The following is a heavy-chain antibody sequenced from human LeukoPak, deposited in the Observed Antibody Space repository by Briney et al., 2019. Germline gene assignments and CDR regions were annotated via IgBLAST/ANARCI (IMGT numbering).Heavy chain of an antibody. CDR1: GFTFSSYS. CDR3: ARGIWFGELFGSYGMDV. CDR2: ISSSSSYI. J-gene: IGHJ6*04. Sequence: GGSLRLSCAASGFTFSSYSMNWVRQAPGKGLEWVSSISSSSSYIYYADSVKGRFTISRDNAKNSLYLQMNSLRAEDTAVYYCARGIWFGELFGSYGMDVWGKGTTVTVSS. V-gene: IGHV3-21*01. D-gene: IGHD3-10*01.